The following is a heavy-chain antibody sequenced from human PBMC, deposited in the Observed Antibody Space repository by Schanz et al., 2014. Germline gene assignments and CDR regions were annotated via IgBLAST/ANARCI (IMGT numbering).Heavy chain of an antibody. V-gene: IGHV1-69*04. CDR2: IIPIHGME. J-gene: IGHJ5*02. D-gene: IGHD3-22*01. CDR3: AREVGLYDRGWFDP. CDR1: GGTFSTYP. Sequence: QVQLVQSGAEVKKPGSSMKVSCKASGGTFSTYPINWLRQAPGQGLEWMGRIIPIHGMENYAQKFQGRVTITADISTSTAYMDLSSLRSDDTAVYYCAREVGLYDRGWFDPWGQGTLVTVSS.